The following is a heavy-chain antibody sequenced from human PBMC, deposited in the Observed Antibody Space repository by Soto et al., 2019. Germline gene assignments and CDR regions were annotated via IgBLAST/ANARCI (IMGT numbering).Heavy chain of an antibody. V-gene: IGHV3-23*01. CDR1: GFTFNNYA. CDR3: AKDRLAGNFDY. CDR2: ISGTGGST. Sequence: EVQVLDSGGGLVQPGGSLRLSCAASGFTFNNYAMNWVRQAPGKGLEWVATISGTGGSTYYADSVKGRFTISRDNSKNTLYLQMNSLRVEDTAVYYCAKDRLAGNFDYWGQGPQLTVSS. J-gene: IGHJ4*02.